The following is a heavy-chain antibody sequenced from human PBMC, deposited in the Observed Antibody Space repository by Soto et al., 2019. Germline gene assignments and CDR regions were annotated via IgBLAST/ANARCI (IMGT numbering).Heavy chain of an antibody. CDR1: GFTFTSSA. J-gene: IGHJ6*02. V-gene: IGHV1-58*01. CDR3: AAGGYCSSTSCYLLGMDV. D-gene: IGHD2-2*01. CDR2: IVVGSGNT. Sequence: GASVKVSCKASGFTFTSSAVQWVRQARGQRLEWIGWIVVGSGNTNYAQKFQERVTITRDMSTSTAYMELSSLRSEDTAVYYCAAGGYCSSTSCYLLGMDVWGQGTTVTVSS.